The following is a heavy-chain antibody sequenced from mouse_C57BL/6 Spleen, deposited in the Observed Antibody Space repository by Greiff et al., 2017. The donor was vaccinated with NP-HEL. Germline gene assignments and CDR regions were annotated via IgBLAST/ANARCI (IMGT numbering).Heavy chain of an antibody. Sequence: EVKVEESGEGLVKPGGSLKLSCAASGFTFSSYAMSWVRQTPEKRLEWVAYISSGGDYIYYADTVKGRFTISRDNARNTLYLQMSSLKSEDTAMYYCTRALLWLYAMDYWGQGTSVTVSS. CDR2: ISSGGDYI. D-gene: IGHD2-1*01. V-gene: IGHV5-9-1*02. J-gene: IGHJ4*01. CDR3: TRALLWLYAMDY. CDR1: GFTFSSYA.